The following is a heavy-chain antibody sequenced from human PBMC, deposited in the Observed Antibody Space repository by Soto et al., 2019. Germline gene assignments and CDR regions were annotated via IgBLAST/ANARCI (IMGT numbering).Heavy chain of an antibody. V-gene: IGHV1-69*13. D-gene: IGHD5-18*01. CDR3: AREVDTDVGGLGFYDAFDI. CDR2: IIPIFGTA. J-gene: IGHJ3*02. CDR1: GGTFSSYA. Sequence: ASVKVSCKASGGTFSSYAISWVRQAPGQGLEWMGGIIPIFGTANYAQKFQGRVTITADESTSTAYMELSSVTAADTAMYYCAREVDTDVGGLGFYDAFDIWGPGTKVTVSS.